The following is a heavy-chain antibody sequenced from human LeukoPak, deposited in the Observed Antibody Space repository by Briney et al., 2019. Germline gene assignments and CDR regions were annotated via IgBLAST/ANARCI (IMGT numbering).Heavy chain of an antibody. CDR2: IIPIFGTA. D-gene: IGHD2-2*02. V-gene: IGHV1-69*13. CDR3: ARAPTSYCSSTSCYIY. J-gene: IGHJ4*02. Sequence: SVKVSCKASGGTFSSYAISWVRQAPGQGLEWMGGIIPIFGTANYAQKFQGRVTITADESTSTAYMELSSLRSEDTAVYYCARAPTSYCSSTSCYIYWGQGTLVTVSS. CDR1: GGTFSSYA.